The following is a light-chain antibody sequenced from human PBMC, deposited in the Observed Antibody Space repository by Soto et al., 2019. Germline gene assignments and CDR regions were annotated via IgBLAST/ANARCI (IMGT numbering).Light chain of an antibody. V-gene: IGKV2-30*01. Sequence: DVVMTQSPLSLPVTLGQPASISCRSSQSPLYRDGNTYLSWFQQRPGQSPRRLIYEVSKRDSGVPDRFSGSGSCSDFTLKISRVEAEDVGVYYCMQGTHWPLTFGQGTKVEIK. CDR1: QSPLYRDGNTY. CDR2: EVS. CDR3: MQGTHWPLT. J-gene: IGKJ1*01.